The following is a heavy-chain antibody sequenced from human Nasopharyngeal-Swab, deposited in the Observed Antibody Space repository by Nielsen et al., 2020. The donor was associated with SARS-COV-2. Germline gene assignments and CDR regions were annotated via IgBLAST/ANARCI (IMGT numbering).Heavy chain of an antibody. D-gene: IGHD6-13*01. J-gene: IGHJ4*02. Sequence: ASVKVSCKASGYTFTSYAMHWVRQAPGQRLEWMGWINAGNGNTKYSQKFQGRVTMTRDTSISTAYMELSRLRSDDTAVYYCARAIAAAADFDYWGQGTLVTVSS. CDR2: INAGNGNT. CDR1: GYTFTSYA. V-gene: IGHV1-3*01. CDR3: ARAIAAAADFDY.